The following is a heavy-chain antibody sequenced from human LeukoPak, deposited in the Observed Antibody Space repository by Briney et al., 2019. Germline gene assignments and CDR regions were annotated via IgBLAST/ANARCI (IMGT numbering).Heavy chain of an antibody. CDR1: GFTFSSYA. Sequence: GGSLRLSCAASGFTFSSYAMHWVRQAPGKGLEYVSAISSNGGSTYYANSVKGRFTISRDNSKNTLYLQMGSLRAEDMAVYYRARQGYHDRSFDYWGQGTLVTVSS. J-gene: IGHJ4*02. D-gene: IGHD3-22*01. V-gene: IGHV3-64*01. CDR2: ISSNGGST. CDR3: ARQGYHDRSFDY.